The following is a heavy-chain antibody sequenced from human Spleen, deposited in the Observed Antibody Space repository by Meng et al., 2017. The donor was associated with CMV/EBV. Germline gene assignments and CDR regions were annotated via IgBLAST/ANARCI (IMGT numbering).Heavy chain of an antibody. CDR2: IYHGACT. D-gene: IGHD4-23*01. V-gene: IGHV4-30-2*01. CDR1: GSIRSRASS. J-gene: IGHJ4*02. Sequence: GSIRSRASSSSCIRPPPGKVLPFIVYIYHGACTSYTPSLKRLITISVDRSKNPFSLKLTSVPAADTAVYYCASGVAGYGGHFLFDNWRQGPLVTVSS. CDR3: ASGVAGYGGHFLFDN.